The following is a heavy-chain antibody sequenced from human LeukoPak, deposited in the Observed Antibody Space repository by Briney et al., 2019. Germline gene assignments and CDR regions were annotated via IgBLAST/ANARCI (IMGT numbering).Heavy chain of an antibody. Sequence: ASVKVSCKASGYTFTSYDINWVRQATGQGLEWMGWMNPNSGNTGYAQKFQGRVTITRNTSISTAYMELSSLRSEDTAVYYCARTLSLPENYFDYWGQGTLVTVSS. V-gene: IGHV1-8*03. CDR2: MNPNSGNT. CDR3: ARTLSLPENYFDY. D-gene: IGHD2/OR15-2a*01. J-gene: IGHJ4*02. CDR1: GYTFTSYD.